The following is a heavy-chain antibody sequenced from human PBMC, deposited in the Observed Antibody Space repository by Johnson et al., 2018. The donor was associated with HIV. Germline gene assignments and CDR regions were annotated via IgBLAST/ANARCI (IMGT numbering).Heavy chain of an antibody. CDR3: VRRFYDSSAFDI. CDR1: GIIFSHYG. V-gene: IGHV3-NL1*01. Sequence: QVQLVESGGGVVQPGRSLRLSCAVSGIIFSHYGMHWVRQAPGKGLEWISGIKTCDGGSNCADAVKGRFTFSRDNSKNTLFLQMNSLRAEDTAVYYCVRRFYDSSAFDIWGQGTLVTVSS. J-gene: IGHJ3*02. CDR2: IKTCDGGS. D-gene: IGHD3-22*01.